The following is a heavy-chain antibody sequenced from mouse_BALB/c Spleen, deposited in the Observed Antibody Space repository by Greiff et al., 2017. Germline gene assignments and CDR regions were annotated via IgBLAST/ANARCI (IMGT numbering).Heavy chain of an antibody. CDR2: IWAGGST. D-gene: IGHD1-1*01. Sequence: QVQLKESGPGLVAPSQSLSITCTVSGFSLTSYGVHWVRQPPGKGLEWLGVIWAGGSTNYNSALMSRLSISKDNSKSQVFLKMNSLQTDDTAMYYCARAGTPFAYWGQGTLVTVSA. V-gene: IGHV2-9*02. J-gene: IGHJ3*01. CDR1: GFSLTSYG. CDR3: ARAGTPFAY.